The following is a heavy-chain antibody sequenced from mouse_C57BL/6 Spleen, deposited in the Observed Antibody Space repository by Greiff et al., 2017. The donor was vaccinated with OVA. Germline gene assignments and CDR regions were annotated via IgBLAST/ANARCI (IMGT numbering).Heavy chain of an antibody. CDR1: GYTFTSYG. CDR2: IYPRSGNT. J-gene: IGHJ3*01. D-gene: IGHD1-1*01. CDR3: ARDFVFGSSPAWFAY. Sequence: QVQLQQSGAELARPGASVKLSCKASGYTFTSYGISWVKQRTGQGLEWIGEIYPRSGNTYYNEKFKGKATLTADKSSSTAYMELRSLTSEDSAVYFCARDFVFGSSPAWFAYWGQGTLVTVSA. V-gene: IGHV1-81*01.